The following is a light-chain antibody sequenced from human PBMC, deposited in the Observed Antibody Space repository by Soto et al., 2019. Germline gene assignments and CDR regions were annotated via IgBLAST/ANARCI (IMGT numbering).Light chain of an antibody. Sequence: DIQITPSPSTLCGSVGDRVTLPCRASQDISDYLAWYQHKAGKAPKLLIYAASTLRSGVPSRLSGSGSATDFTLTISSLRPDDFATYYCQQLNTYPPTFGQGTKVDIK. J-gene: IGKJ1*01. CDR1: QDISDY. CDR3: QQLNTYPPT. CDR2: AAS. V-gene: IGKV1-9*01.